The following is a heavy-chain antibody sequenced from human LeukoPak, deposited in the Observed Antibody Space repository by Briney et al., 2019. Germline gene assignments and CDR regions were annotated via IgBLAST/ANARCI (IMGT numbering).Heavy chain of an antibody. V-gene: IGHV3-30-3*01. CDR1: GFTFSSYA. Sequence: PGGSLRLSCEASGFTFSSYAMHWVRQAPGKGLEWVAVITYDGSNKYYADTVKGRFTISRDNSKNTLYLQMNSLRTEDTAVYCCAREIPYYDILTGYRSSSTMDGWGQGTTVTVSS. D-gene: IGHD3-9*01. CDR2: ITYDGSNK. CDR3: AREIPYYDILTGYRSSSTMDG. J-gene: IGHJ6*02.